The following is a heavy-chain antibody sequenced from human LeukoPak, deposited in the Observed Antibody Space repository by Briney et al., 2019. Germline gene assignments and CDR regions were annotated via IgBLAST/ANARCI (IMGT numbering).Heavy chain of an antibody. CDR1: GGSFSGYY. Sequence: SETLSLTCAVYGGSFSGYYWSWIRQPPGKGLEWIGEINHSGSTNYNPSLKSRVTISVDTSKNQFSLKLSSVTAADTAVYYCARALRGYSGYGYGLLYWGQGTLVTVSS. D-gene: IGHD5-12*01. CDR2: INHSGST. V-gene: IGHV4-34*01. CDR3: ARALRGYSGYGYGLLY. J-gene: IGHJ4*02.